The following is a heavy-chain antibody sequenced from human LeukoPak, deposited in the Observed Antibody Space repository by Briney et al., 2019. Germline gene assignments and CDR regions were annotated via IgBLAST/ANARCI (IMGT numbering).Heavy chain of an antibody. D-gene: IGHD5-18*01. Sequence: GGSLRLSCAASGFTVNSNYMSWVRQAPGKGLEWVSVIYSGGSTYYADSVKGRFTISRDNSKNTLYLQMNSLRAEDTAVYYCARGGLPPPYGMDVWGQGTTVTVSS. CDR3: ARGGLPPPYGMDV. CDR1: GFTVNSNY. CDR2: IYSGGST. J-gene: IGHJ6*02. V-gene: IGHV3-53*01.